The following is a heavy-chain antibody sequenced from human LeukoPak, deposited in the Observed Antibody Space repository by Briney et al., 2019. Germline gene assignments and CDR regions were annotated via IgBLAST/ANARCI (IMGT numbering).Heavy chain of an antibody. V-gene: IGHV3-30*04. J-gene: IGHJ3*02. CDR1: GFSVSDYA. CDR3: ATEGVGGGAFNI. Sequence: GGSLRLSCAASGFSVSDYAMHWVRRAPGRGLEWVALISSTGDDKYYADSVRGRFTFSRDSSRTTLYLQLNSLTVEDTAVYYCATEGVGGGAFNIWGQGTMVIVSS. CDR2: ISSTGDDK. D-gene: IGHD1-26*01.